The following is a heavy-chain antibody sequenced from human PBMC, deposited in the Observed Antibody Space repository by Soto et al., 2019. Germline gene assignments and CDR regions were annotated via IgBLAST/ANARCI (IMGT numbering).Heavy chain of an antibody. J-gene: IGHJ6*02. CDR2: IYHSGST. D-gene: IGHD3-16*01. Sequence: SETLSLTCIVSGGSVSSSSYYWSWIRQPPGKGLEWIGYIYHSGSTNYNPSLKSRVTISVDTSKNEFSLKLSSVTAADTAVYYCARRGGALRILYYYGMDVWGQGTMVTVSS. CDR3: ARRGGALRILYYYGMDV. CDR1: GGSVSSSSYY. V-gene: IGHV4-61*01.